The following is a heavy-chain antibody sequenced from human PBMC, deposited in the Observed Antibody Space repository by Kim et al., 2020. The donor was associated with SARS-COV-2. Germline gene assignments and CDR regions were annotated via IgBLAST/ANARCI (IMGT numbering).Heavy chain of an antibody. CDR3: ARDLEQQLVARNWFDP. CDR1: GFTFSSYS. V-gene: IGHV3-21*01. Sequence: GGSLRLSCAASGFTFSSYSMNWVRQAPGKGLEWVSSISSSSSYIYYADSVKGRFTISRDNAKNSLYLQMNSLRAEDTAVYYCARDLEQQLVARNWFDPWGQGTLVTVSS. CDR2: ISSSSSYI. J-gene: IGHJ5*02. D-gene: IGHD6-13*01.